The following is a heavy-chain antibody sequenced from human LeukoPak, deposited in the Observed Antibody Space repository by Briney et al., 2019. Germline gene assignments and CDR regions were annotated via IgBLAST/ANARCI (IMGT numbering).Heavy chain of an antibody. Sequence: ASVKVSCKASGYTFTSYGISWVRQAPGQGLEWMGGIIPIFGTANYAQKFQGRVTITADESTSTAYMELSSLRSEDTAVYYCARGRFLEWLLYYYGMDVWGQGTTVTVSS. D-gene: IGHD3-3*01. CDR2: IIPIFGTA. V-gene: IGHV1-69*13. CDR3: ARGRFLEWLLYYYGMDV. J-gene: IGHJ6*02. CDR1: GYTFTSYG.